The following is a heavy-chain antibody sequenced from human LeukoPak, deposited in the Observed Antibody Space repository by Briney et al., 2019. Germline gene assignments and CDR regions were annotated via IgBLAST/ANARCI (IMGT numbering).Heavy chain of an antibody. D-gene: IGHD2-15*01. Sequence: TSETLSLTCSVSGASISSYSWSWIRQPPGKGLEWIGYIYYSGNTNYNPSLKSRVTISVDTSNNEVSLNLNSVTAADTAVYYCARFVGSGLDYWGQGTLPTVSS. J-gene: IGHJ4*02. CDR2: IYYSGNT. CDR1: GASISSYS. CDR3: ARFVGSGLDY. V-gene: IGHV4-59*01.